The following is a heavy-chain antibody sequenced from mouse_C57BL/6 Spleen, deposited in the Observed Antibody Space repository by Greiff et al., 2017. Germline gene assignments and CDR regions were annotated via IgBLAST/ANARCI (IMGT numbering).Heavy chain of an antibody. Sequence: VQLQESGPELVKPGASVKISCKASGYAFSSSWMNWVKQRPGKGLEWIGRIYPGDGDTNYNGRFKGKATLTADKTSSTAYMQLSILSSEDSAVYVCAREVYGRSYFEYWGHGTTLTVSS. J-gene: IGHJ2*01. CDR1: GYAFSSSW. CDR2: IYPGDGDT. D-gene: IGHD1-1*01. CDR3: AREVYGRSYFEY. V-gene: IGHV1-82*01.